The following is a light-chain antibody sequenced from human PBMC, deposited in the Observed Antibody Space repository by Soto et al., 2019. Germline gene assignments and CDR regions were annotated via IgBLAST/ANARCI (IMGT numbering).Light chain of an antibody. CDR1: SSDIGGYNC. Sequence: QSALTQPACVSGSPGQSITISCTGTSSDIGGYNCVSWYQQLPGKVPKLIIYDVSNRPSGVSDRFSGSKSGNAASLTISGLQAEDEADYYCSSYTSTSTLYVFGTGTMVTVL. CDR3: SSYTSTSTLYV. J-gene: IGLJ1*01. CDR2: DVS. V-gene: IGLV2-14*03.